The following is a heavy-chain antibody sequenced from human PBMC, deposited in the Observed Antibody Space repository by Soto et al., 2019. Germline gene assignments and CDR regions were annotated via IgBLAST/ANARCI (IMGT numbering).Heavy chain of an antibody. CDR1: GFTFSDYY. Sequence: QVQLVESGGGLVKPGGSLRLSCAASGFTFSDYYMSWIRQAPGKGLEWVSYISSSSSYTNYADSVKGRFTISRDNAKNSLYLQMNSLRAEDTAVYYCARVSGQGATPMDYWGQGTLVTVSS. J-gene: IGHJ4*02. CDR2: ISSSSSYT. V-gene: IGHV3-11*05. CDR3: ARVSGQGATPMDY. D-gene: IGHD1-26*01.